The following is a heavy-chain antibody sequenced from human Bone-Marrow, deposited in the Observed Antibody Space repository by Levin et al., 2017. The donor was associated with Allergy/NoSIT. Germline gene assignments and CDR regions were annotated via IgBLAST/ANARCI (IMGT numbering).Heavy chain of an antibody. J-gene: IGHJ6*03. V-gene: IGHV3-30*18. CDR1: GFTFRNYG. CDR3: AKSGAYGDHLDYMGV. CDR2: ISYDGWNK. Sequence: GGSLRLSCAASGFTFRNYGMHWLRQTPGKGLEWIATISYDGWNKFYADSVEGRISISRDNSQNNLYLQMNSLRPDDTSIYYCAKSGAYGDHLDYMGVWGKGTTGIVS. D-gene: IGHD4-17*01.